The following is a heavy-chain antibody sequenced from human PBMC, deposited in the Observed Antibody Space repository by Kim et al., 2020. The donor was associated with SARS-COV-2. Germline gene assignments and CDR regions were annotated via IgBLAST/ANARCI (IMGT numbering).Heavy chain of an antibody. Sequence: SETLSLTCTVSGGSISSGSYYWSWIRQPAGKGLEWIGRIYTSGSTNYNPSLKSRVTISVDTSKNQFSLKLSSVTAADTAVYYCARDLGPYYYYGMDVWGQGTTVTVSS. V-gene: IGHV4-61*02. CDR3: ARDLGPYYYYGMDV. J-gene: IGHJ6*02. CDR2: IYTSGST. CDR1: GGSISSGSYY.